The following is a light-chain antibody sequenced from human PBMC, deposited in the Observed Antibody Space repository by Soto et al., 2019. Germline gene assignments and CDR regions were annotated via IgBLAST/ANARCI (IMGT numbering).Light chain of an antibody. CDR1: QSVSNN. V-gene: IGKV3-15*01. CDR2: GAS. Sequence: EIVLTQSPGTLSLSPGERSTLSCRASQSVSNNYLAWYQQKPGQAPRRLIYGASTRATGISARFSGSGSGTEFTLAISSLQSEDFGVYYCQQYNNWWTFGQGTKVDIK. CDR3: QQYNNWWT. J-gene: IGKJ1*01.